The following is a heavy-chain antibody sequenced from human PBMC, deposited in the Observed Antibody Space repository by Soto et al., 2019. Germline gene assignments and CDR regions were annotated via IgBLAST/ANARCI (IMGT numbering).Heavy chain of an antibody. CDR2: IIPVFDKA. CDR3: ARLRRDWGDAFDL. D-gene: IGHD3-16*01. V-gene: IGHV1-69*01. Sequence: QVQLVQSGADVKKPGSSVKVSCKTSGGSFGSSAISWVRQAPAQGLEWMGEIIPVFDKANYAQDFQGRLTITADERPGTVFMELSSMRSEDTAVYFCARLRRDWGDAFDLWGLGTFVTVSS. J-gene: IGHJ3*01. CDR1: GGSFGSSA.